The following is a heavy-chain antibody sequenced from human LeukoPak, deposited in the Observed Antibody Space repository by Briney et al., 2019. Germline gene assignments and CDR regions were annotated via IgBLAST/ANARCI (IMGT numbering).Heavy chain of an antibody. J-gene: IGHJ4*02. CDR2: ISSSGSML. D-gene: IGHD3-22*01. Sequence: GGSLRLSCTVSGFTFTDYYMSWVRQAPGKGLEWVSYISSSGSMLHYADSVKGRFTISRDNAKNSLYLQMNSLRAEDTAVYYCARDTDRSGQIGEWNYWGQGTLVTVSS. CDR1: GFTFTDYY. CDR3: ARDTDRSGQIGEWNY. V-gene: IGHV3-11*04.